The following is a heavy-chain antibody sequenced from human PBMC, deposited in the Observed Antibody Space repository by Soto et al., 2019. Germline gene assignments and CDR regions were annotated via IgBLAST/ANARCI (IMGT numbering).Heavy chain of an antibody. CDR1: GFTFSSYT. Sequence: GGSLRLSCAASGFTFSSYTMSWVRQAPGKGLQWVSGISGSGGSTYHADSVKGRFTISRDNSKNTLYLQMNSLRAEDTAVYYCAKSPSFSPVYYFDYWGQGTLVTVSS. J-gene: IGHJ4*01. CDR2: ISGSGGST. CDR3: AKSPSFSPVYYFDY. V-gene: IGHV3-23*01.